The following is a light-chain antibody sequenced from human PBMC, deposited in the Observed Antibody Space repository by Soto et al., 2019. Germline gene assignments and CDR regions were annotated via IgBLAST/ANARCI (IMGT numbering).Light chain of an antibody. CDR3: AAWDDSLSGHVV. CDR1: SSNIGSNY. CDR2: RNN. Sequence: QSVLTQPPSASWTPGQRVTMSCSGSSSNIGSNYVYWYQQVPGTAPKLLIYRNNQRPSGVPDRFSGSKSGTSASLAISGLRSEDEADYYCAAWDDSLSGHVVFGEGTKVTVL. V-gene: IGLV1-47*01. J-gene: IGLJ2*01.